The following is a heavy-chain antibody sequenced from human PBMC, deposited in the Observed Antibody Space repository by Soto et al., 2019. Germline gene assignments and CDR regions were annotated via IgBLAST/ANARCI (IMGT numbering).Heavy chain of an antibody. V-gene: IGHV4-59*01. Sequence: SETLSLPCTVSGGSISSYYWSWIRQPPGKGLEWIGYIYYTGTTNYNPSLKSRVTISVDTSKNQFSLKLSSVTTADTAVYYCTKLAWADYGGILYPWGQGTPVTVS. D-gene: IGHD4-17*01. CDR2: IYYTGTT. CDR3: TKLAWADYGGILYP. J-gene: IGHJ5*02. CDR1: GGSISSYY.